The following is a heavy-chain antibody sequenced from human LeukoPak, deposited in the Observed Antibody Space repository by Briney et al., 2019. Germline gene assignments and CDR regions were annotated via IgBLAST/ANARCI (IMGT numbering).Heavy chain of an antibody. V-gene: IGHV3-21*01. CDR1: GFTFSSYS. Sequence: PGGSLRLSCAASGFTFSSYSMNWVRQAPGKGLEWVSSIRSSSSYIYYADSVKGRFTISRDNAKNSLYLQMNSLRAEDTAVYYCARDFPRITMVRGATGDGMDVWGQGTTVTVSS. J-gene: IGHJ6*02. D-gene: IGHD3-10*01. CDR3: ARDFPRITMVRGATGDGMDV. CDR2: IRSSSSYI.